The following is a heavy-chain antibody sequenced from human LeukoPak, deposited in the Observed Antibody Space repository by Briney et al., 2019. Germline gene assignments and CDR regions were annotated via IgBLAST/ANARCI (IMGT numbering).Heavy chain of an antibody. Sequence: ASQTLSLTCTVSGGSISSGGYYWSWIRQHPGKGLEWIGYIYYSGSTYYNPSLKSRVTISVDTSKNQFSLKLSSVTAADTAVYYCARHQDTSGWGTFPLDYWGQGTLVTVSS. CDR1: GGSISSGGYY. CDR3: ARHQDTSGWGTFPLDY. CDR2: IYYSGST. J-gene: IGHJ4*02. D-gene: IGHD3-10*01. V-gene: IGHV4-31*03.